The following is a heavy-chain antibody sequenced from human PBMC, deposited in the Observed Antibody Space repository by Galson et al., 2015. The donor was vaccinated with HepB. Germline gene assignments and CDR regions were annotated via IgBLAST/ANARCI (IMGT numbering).Heavy chain of an antibody. V-gene: IGHV1-18*01. CDR3: ARGTTVTRGYYYMDV. Sequence: SVKVSCKASGYTFTSYDVIWVRQAPGQGPEWMGWISPYNGNRHYAQKVQGRVTMTTDTSTSTAYMELRSLRSDDTAMYYCARGTTVTRGYYYMDVWGKGTTVTVSS. CDR1: GYTFTSYD. D-gene: IGHD4-11*01. CDR2: ISPYNGNR. J-gene: IGHJ6*03.